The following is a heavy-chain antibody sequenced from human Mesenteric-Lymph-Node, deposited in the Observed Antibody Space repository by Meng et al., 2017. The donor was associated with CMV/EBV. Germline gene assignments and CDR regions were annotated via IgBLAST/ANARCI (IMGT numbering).Heavy chain of an antibody. Sequence: SFSGYYWSWIRQPPGKGLEWIGEINHSGSTNYNPSLKSRVTISVDTSKNQFSLKLSSVTAADTAVYYCARGPGYYGSGSDDNDFDYWGQGTLVTVSS. V-gene: IGHV4-34*01. CDR2: INHSGST. CDR1: SFSGYY. D-gene: IGHD3-10*01. J-gene: IGHJ4*02. CDR3: ARGPGYYGSGSDDNDFDY.